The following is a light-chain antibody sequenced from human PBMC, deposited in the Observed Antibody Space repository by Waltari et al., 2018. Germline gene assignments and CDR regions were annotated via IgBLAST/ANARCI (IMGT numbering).Light chain of an antibody. CDR3: QQYNSYSWT. CDR1: QTISNW. V-gene: IGKV1-5*01. J-gene: IGKJ1*01. Sequence: DIKMTQSPSTLSASVGDSVTITCRANQTISNWLAWYQQKPGKAHRLLIYDSSILESGVPSRFSGSASGTEFTLSINSLQPDDFACYYCQQYNSYSWTFGQGTKVEIK. CDR2: DSS.